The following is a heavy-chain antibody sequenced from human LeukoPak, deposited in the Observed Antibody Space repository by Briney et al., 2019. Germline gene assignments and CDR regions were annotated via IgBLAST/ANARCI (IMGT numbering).Heavy chain of an antibody. D-gene: IGHD5-18*01. V-gene: IGHV4-34*01. Sequence: PSETLSLTCAVYGGSFSGYYWSWIRQPPGKGLEWIGEINHSGSTNYNPSLKSRVTISVDTSKNQFSLKLSSVTAADTAVYYCARSPDGYSYGYLYWGQGTLVTVSS. CDR1: GGSFSGYY. CDR2: INHSGST. CDR3: ARSPDGYSYGYLY. J-gene: IGHJ4*02.